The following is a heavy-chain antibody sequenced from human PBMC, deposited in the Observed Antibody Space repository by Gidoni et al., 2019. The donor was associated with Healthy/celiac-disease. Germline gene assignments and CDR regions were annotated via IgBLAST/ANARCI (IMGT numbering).Heavy chain of an antibody. D-gene: IGHD5-12*01. CDR2: ISGSGGST. J-gene: IGHJ4*02. CDR3: AKDSGYDWGLMVTPNY. V-gene: IGHV3-23*01. CDR1: GFTFSSYA. Sequence: EVQLLESGGGLVQPGGSLRLSCAASGFTFSSYAMGWVRQAPGKGLEWVSAISGSGGSTYYADSVKGRFTISRDNSKNTLYLQMNSLRAEDTAVYYCAKDSGYDWGLMVTPNYWGQGTLVTVSS.